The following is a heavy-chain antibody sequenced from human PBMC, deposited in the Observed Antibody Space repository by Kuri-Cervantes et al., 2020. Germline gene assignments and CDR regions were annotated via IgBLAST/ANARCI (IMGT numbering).Heavy chain of an antibody. Sequence: ASVKVSCKASGYTFTSYGISWVRQAPGQGLEWMGWISAYNGNTNYAQKLQGRVTITADKSTSTAYMELSSLRSEDTAVYYCARDLAFYYDSSGLAGFDPWGQGTLVTVSS. CDR2: ISAYNGNT. D-gene: IGHD3-22*01. CDR3: ARDLAFYYDSSGLAGFDP. V-gene: IGHV1-18*01. J-gene: IGHJ5*02. CDR1: GYTFTSYG.